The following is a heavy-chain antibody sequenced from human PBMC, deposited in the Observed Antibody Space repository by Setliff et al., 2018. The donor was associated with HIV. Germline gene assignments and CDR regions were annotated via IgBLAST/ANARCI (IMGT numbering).Heavy chain of an antibody. CDR1: GGSISNSNYF. D-gene: IGHD3-3*01. CDR2: IYSSGST. J-gene: IGHJ3*02. CDR3: ARSFSGRYFWSGYYTGPDPKGENAFDI. Sequence: LSLTCTVSGGSISNSNYFWGWIRQPPGKGLEWIGRIYSSGSTYYQPSLQGRVSMSIDSSKSHFSLSLRYVTAADTAVYYCARSFSGRYFWSGYYTGPDPKGENAFDIWGQGTMVTVSS. V-gene: IGHV4-39*02.